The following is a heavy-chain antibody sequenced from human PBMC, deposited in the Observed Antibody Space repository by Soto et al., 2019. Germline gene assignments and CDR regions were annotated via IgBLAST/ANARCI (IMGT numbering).Heavy chain of an antibody. CDR2: ISSSSTYT. J-gene: IGHJ3*02. Sequence: ESGGGLVKPGGSLRLSCAASGFTFSDYYMSWIRQAPGKGLEWVSYISSSSTYTNYAASVKGRFTISRDNAKNSLYLQMNSLRAEDAAIYYCARDRTHDAFDIWGQGTLVTVSS. V-gene: IGHV3-11*06. CDR1: GFTFSDYY. CDR3: ARDRTHDAFDI.